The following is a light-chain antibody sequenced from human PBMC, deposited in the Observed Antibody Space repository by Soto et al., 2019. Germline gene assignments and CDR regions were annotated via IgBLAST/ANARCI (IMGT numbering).Light chain of an antibody. V-gene: IGLV2-14*01. CDR2: EVT. CDR1: SSDVGIYNY. Sequence: QSALTQPASVSGSPGQSIAISCTGSSSDVGIYNYVSWYQQHPGKVPKLIIYEVTNRPSGVSNRFSGSKSGNTASLTISGLQAEDEADYYCCSYADGSIYFFGTGTKVTVL. CDR3: CSYADGSIYF. J-gene: IGLJ1*01.